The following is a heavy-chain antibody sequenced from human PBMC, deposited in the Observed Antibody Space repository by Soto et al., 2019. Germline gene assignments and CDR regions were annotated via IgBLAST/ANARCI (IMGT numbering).Heavy chain of an antibody. CDR2: IYSGGST. CDR1: GFTVSSNY. J-gene: IGHJ6*02. CDR3: ARSSYSSSSFTYYYYGMDV. V-gene: IGHV3-53*01. D-gene: IGHD6-13*01. Sequence: GESLKISCAASGFTVSSNYMSWVRQAPGKGLEWVSVIYSGGSTYYADSVKGRFTISRDNSKNTLYLQMNSLRAEDTAVYYCARSSYSSSSFTYYYYGMDVWGQGTTVTVSS.